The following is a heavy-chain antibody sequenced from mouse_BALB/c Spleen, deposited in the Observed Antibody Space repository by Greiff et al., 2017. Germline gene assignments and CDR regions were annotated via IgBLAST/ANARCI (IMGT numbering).Heavy chain of an antibody. CDR3: ARWGTARAFYAMDY. D-gene: IGHD3-1*01. CDR1: GDSITSGY. Sequence: EVQRVESGPSLVKPSQTLSLTCSVTGDSITSGYWNWIRKFPGNKLEYMGYISYSGSTYYNPSLKSRISITRDTSKNQYYLQLNSVTTEDTATYYCARWGTARAFYAMDYWGQGTSVTVSS. CDR2: ISYSGST. J-gene: IGHJ4*01. V-gene: IGHV3-8*02.